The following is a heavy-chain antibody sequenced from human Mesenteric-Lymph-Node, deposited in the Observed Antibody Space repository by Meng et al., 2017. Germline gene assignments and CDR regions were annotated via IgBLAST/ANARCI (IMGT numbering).Heavy chain of an antibody. CDR3: AREKNWVGHDAFDI. V-gene: IGHV4-39*07. Sequence: SETLSLTCTISGDSISSRNSYWGWIRQAPGKGLEWIGSIYHSGSTYYNPSLKSRVTISVDTSKNQFSLKLSSVTAADTAVYYCAREKNWVGHDAFDIWGQGTMVTVSS. CDR1: GDSISSRNSY. J-gene: IGHJ3*02. D-gene: IGHD3/OR15-3a*01. CDR2: IYHSGST.